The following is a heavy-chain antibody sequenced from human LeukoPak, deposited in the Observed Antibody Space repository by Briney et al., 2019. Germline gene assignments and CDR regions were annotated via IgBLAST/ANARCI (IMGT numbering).Heavy chain of an antibody. Sequence: GGSLRLSCTASGFTFGDYVVSWFRQAPGEGLDWVGFIRSKPYGGTTEYAASVKGRFTISRDDSKSIAYLQMNSLKTEDTGVYYCTRGSDTVFGVSRDGFDYWGQGTLVTVSS. V-gene: IGHV3-49*03. D-gene: IGHD3-3*01. CDR1: GFTFGDYV. CDR2: IRSKPYGGTT. J-gene: IGHJ4*02. CDR3: TRGSDTVFGVSRDGFDY.